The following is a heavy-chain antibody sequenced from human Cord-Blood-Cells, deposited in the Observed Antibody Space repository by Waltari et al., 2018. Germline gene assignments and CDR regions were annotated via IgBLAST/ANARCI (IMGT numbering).Heavy chain of an antibody. CDR3: ARGYSSGWYYFDY. CDR2: IHPHAGGA. CDR1: GYTFTGYY. D-gene: IGHD6-19*01. J-gene: IGHJ4*02. V-gene: IGHV1-2*02. Sequence: QVQLVQSGAEVKKPGASVKVSCKASGYTFTGYYMHWVRQAPGQGLEWVGWIHPHAGGANYAQKFQGRGTMTRETSISTAYMELSRLRSDDTAVYYCARGYSSGWYYFDYWGQGTLVTVSS.